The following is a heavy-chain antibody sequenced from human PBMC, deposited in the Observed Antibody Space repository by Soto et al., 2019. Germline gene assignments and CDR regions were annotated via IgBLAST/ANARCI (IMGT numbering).Heavy chain of an antibody. Sequence: GGSLRLSCAASGFTFSSYSMNWVRQAPGKGLEWVSSISSSSSYIYYADTVKGRFTISRDNAKNSLYLQMNSLRAEDTSLYYCATADFYGSFDYWGQGTLVTVSS. J-gene: IGHJ4*02. CDR2: ISSSSSYI. V-gene: IGHV3-21*01. CDR1: GFTFSSYS. D-gene: IGHD3-10*01. CDR3: ATADFYGSFDY.